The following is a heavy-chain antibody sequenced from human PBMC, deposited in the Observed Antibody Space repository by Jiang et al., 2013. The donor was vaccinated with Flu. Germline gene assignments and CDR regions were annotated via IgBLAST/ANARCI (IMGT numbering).Heavy chain of an antibody. V-gene: IGHV3-23*01. D-gene: IGHD2-8*01. CDR1: GFTFSSYA. CDR2: ISGSGDGT. J-gene: IGHJ4*02. Sequence: VRLSCAASGFTFSSYAMSWVRQAPGKGLEWVSSISGSGDGTYYADSVKGRFTISRDNSKNTLYLQMNSLRAEDTAVYYCAKLMDYCARAPSENAWFGRFDSWGQGTLLTVSS. CDR3: AKLMDYCARAPSENAWFGRFDS.